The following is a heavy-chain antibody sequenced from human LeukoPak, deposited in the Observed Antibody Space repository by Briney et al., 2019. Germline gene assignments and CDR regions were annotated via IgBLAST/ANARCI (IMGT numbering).Heavy chain of an antibody. CDR1: GFTFSYYW. CDR3: ARDGDTSGYSD. CDR2: IKQDGSEK. V-gene: IGHV3-7*01. D-gene: IGHD3-22*01. J-gene: IGHJ4*02. Sequence: GGPLRLSCAASGFTFSYYWMSWVRQAPGKGLEWVANIKQDGSEKYYVDSVKGRFTISRDNAKNSLYLQMNSLRAEDTAVYYCARDGDTSGYSDWGQGTLVTVSS.